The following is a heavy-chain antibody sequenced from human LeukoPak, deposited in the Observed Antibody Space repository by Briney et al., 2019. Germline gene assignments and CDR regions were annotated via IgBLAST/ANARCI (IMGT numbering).Heavy chain of an antibody. V-gene: IGHV3-7*04. CDR2: IKQDGSEK. CDR1: GFTFSLYW. CDR3: ARGIAAADPFDY. J-gene: IGHJ4*02. Sequence: PGGSLRLSCAASGFTFSLYWMNWVRRAPGKGLEWVANIKQDGSEKYYVDSVKGRFTISRDNAKSSLYLQMDSLRAEDTAVYYCARGIAAADPFDYWGQGTLVTVSS. D-gene: IGHD6-13*01.